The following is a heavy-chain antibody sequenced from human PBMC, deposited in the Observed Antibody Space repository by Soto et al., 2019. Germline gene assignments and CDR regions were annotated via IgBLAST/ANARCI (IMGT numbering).Heavy chain of an antibody. CDR2: IIPIFDTA. Sequence: FRARTISWLRKKHEQRLEWMGGIIPIFDTANYAEKFQGRVTITAGESTSTSFMEVSSLRSEDTAVYYCARNGTITGFSSGMAVRGQGTTVPVSS. D-gene: IGHD1-1*01. CDR3: ARNGTITGFSSGMAV. CDR1: FRART. J-gene: IGHJ6*02. V-gene: IGHV1-69*01.